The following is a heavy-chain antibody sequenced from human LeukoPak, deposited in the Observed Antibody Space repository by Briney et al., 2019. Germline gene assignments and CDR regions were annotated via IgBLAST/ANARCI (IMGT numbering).Heavy chain of an antibody. CDR1: GGSISSYY. J-gene: IGHJ3*02. CDR3: ERPPVGAFDI. D-gene: IGHD1-26*01. V-gene: IGHV4-59*08. CDR2: IYYSGST. Sequence: SETLSLTCTVSGGSISSYYWSWIRQPPGKGLEWIGYIYYSGSTNYNPSLKSRVTISVDTSKNQFSLKLSSVTAADTAVYYCERPPVGAFDIWGQGTMVTVSS.